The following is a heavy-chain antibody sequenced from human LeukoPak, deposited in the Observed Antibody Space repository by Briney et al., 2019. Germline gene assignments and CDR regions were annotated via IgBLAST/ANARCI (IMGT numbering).Heavy chain of an antibody. V-gene: IGHV3-23*01. CDR2: LSARGDST. CDR3: AKRECSDNNCYFVN. D-gene: IGHD1-20*01. Sequence: GGSPRLSCAASGFTLSSYGMSWVRQAPAKGLEWVSTLSARGDSTYYVDSVKGRFTISRDILKNTLYLQMDSLRAKDTAVYYCAKRECSDNNCYFVNWGQGTLVTVSS. J-gene: IGHJ4*02. CDR1: GFTLSSYG.